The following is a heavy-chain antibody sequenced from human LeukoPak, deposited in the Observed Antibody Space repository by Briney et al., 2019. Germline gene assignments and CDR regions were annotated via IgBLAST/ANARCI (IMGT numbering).Heavy chain of an antibody. Sequence: PSETLSLTCAVYGVSFSGYYWSWIRQPPGKGREGRGEINHSGRTNHNPSLKSRVTISVDTSKNQFTLKLSSVTAADTAVYYCARRNIDFWSGYSLFTYYYYGMDVWGQGTTVTVSS. D-gene: IGHD3-3*01. J-gene: IGHJ6*02. V-gene: IGHV4-34*01. CDR1: GVSFSGYY. CDR3: ARRNIDFWSGYSLFTYYYYGMDV. CDR2: INHSGRT.